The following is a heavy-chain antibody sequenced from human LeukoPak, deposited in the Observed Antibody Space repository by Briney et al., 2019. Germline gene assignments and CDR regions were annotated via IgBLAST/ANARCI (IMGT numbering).Heavy chain of an antibody. D-gene: IGHD2-21*02. Sequence: SETLSLTCTVSGGSISSYYWDWIRQPAGKGLEWIGRIYTIGSTNYNPSLYNPSLKSRVIMSINASKNQFSLRLSSVTAADTAVYYCARVDHCGGDCYSFDYWGQGTLVTVSS. V-gene: IGHV4-4*07. CDR2: IYTIGST. CDR1: GGSISSYY. J-gene: IGHJ4*02. CDR3: ARVDHCGGDCYSFDY.